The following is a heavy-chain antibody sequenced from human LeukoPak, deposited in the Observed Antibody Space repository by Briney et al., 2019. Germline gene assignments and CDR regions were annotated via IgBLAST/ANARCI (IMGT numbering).Heavy chain of an antibody. V-gene: IGHV4-59*08. CDR2: IYYSGST. Sequence: SETLSLTCTVSGGSISSYYWSWIRQPPGRGLEWIGYIYYSGSTNYNPSLKSRVTISVDTSKNQFSLRLSSVTAADTAVYYCARGVSYYDSSGYYNEYFQHWGQGTLVTVSS. CDR3: ARGVSYYDSSGYYNEYFQH. J-gene: IGHJ1*01. CDR1: GGSISSYY. D-gene: IGHD3-22*01.